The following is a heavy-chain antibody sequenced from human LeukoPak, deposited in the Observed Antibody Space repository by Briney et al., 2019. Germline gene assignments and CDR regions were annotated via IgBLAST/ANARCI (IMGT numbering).Heavy chain of an antibody. J-gene: IGHJ4*02. V-gene: IGHV3-9*01. Sequence: GGSLRLSCAASGFTFDDYAMHWVRHAPGKGLEWVSGISWNSGSIGYADSVKGRFTISRDNAKNSLYLQMNSLRAEDTAVYYCAAGELLEFGLDYWGQGTLVTVSS. CDR3: AAGELLEFGLDY. CDR2: ISWNSGSI. D-gene: IGHD1-26*01. CDR1: GFTFDDYA.